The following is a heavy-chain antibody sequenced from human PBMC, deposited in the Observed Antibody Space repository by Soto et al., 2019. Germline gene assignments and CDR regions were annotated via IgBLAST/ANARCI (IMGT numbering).Heavy chain of an antibody. CDR2: ISTSGNT. Sequence: SETLSLTCTIYDGSFSDYYWGWIHQPPGKXLEWIAEISTSGNTNYNPSLKSRVTISVDTSKNQFYLKLNSVTAADTAVNYCARGPSASYGFRLSYSYYRMDVWAQATTVTV. D-gene: IGHD3-16*01. CDR1: DGSFSDYY. V-gene: IGHV4-34*01. CDR3: ARGPSASYGFRLSYSYYRMDV. J-gene: IGHJ6*01.